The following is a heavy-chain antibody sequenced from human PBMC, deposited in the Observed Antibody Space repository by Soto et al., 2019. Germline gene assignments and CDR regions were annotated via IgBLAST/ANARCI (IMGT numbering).Heavy chain of an antibody. D-gene: IGHD6-19*01. V-gene: IGHV2-5*01. CDR2: IYWNDDK. CDR1: GFSLRTSGVG. CDR3: AKSGSSGWYGWFDP. Sequence: PTLVNPTQTLTLTCIFSGFSLRTSGVGVGWIRQPPGKALEWLGFIYWNDDKRYSPSLKSRLTITKDTSKNQVVLTMTNMDPVDTATYYCAKSGSSGWYGWFDPWGQGTLVTVSS. J-gene: IGHJ5*02.